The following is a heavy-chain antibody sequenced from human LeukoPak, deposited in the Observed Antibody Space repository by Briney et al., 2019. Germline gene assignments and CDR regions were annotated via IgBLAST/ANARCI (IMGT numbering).Heavy chain of an antibody. V-gene: IGHV4-4*07. J-gene: IGHJ4*02. CDR2: IYTSGST. Sequence: SETLSLTCGVSGYPINNAYYWVWIRQPAGKGLEWIGRIYTSGSTNYNPSLKSRVPMSVDTSKNQFSMKLRSVTAADTAVYYCARDRGAKDYWGQGTLVTVSS. CDR1: GYPINNAYY. CDR3: ARDRGAKDY. D-gene: IGHD1-26*01.